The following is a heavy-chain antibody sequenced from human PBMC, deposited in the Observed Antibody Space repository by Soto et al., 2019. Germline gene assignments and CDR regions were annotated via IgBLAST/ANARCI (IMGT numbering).Heavy chain of an antibody. V-gene: IGHV4-30-2*01. D-gene: IGHD1-26*01. CDR1: GVSISSGGYS. Sequence: PSETLSLTCAVSGVSISSGGYSWIWIRQPSGKGLEWIGYIYHSGSTYYSPSLKSRVTISVDRSKNQFSLKLSSVTAADTAVYYCASRPSGSGFDPWGQGTLVTV. CDR2: IYHSGST. CDR3: ASRPSGSGFDP. J-gene: IGHJ5*02.